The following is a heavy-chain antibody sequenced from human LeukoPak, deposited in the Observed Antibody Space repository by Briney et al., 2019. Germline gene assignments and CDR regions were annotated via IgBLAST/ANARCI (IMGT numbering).Heavy chain of an antibody. J-gene: IGHJ4*02. CDR3: ARATRWVPCDY. CDR2: IYTSGCT. V-gene: IGHV4-4*07. D-gene: IGHD4-23*01. CDR1: GGSISNYY. Sequence: PSVTLSLTCIVSGGSISNYYWSWLRQPAGQGLEWIGRIYTSGCTNYNPSLKSRVTISVDKSKNQFSLKLSSVTAADTAVYYCARATRWVPCDYWGQGTLVTVSS.